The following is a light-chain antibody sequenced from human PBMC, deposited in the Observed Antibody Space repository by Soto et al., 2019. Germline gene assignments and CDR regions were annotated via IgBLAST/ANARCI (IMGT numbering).Light chain of an antibody. CDR3: QQCYSTSIT. CDR1: QNIRNY. CDR2: AAS. J-gene: IGKJ5*01. V-gene: IGKV1-39*01. Sequence: DIQMTQSPSSLSASVGDRVTITCRASQNIRNYLNWYQQKPGKAPKLLINAASSLQSGVPSRFSGSGSGTDFSLTIGSLQPEDFATYFCQQCYSTSITFGQGTRLEIK.